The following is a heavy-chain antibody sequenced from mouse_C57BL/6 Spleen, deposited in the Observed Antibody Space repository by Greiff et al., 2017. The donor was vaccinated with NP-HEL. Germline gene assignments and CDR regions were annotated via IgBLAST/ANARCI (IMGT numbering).Heavy chain of an antibody. D-gene: IGHD2-4*01. Sequence: EVKLMESGPELVKPGASVKMSCKASGYTFTDYNMHWVKQSHGKSLEWIGYINPNNGGTSYNQKFKGKATLTVNKSSSTAYMELHSLTSEDSAVYYCARVDDYDVDDGFDYWGQSTTLTVSS. J-gene: IGHJ2*01. CDR1: GYTFTDYN. CDR3: ARVDDYDVDDGFDY. V-gene: IGHV1-22*01. CDR2: INPNNGGT.